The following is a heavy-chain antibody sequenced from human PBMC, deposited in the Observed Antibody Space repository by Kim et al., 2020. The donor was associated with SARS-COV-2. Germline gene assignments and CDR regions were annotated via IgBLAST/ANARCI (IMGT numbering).Heavy chain of an antibody. J-gene: IGHJ6*02. Sequence: YAQKFQRRVTIAEDDATSTAYMELSSLRSEDTAVYYCARRRRGHYYGMDVWGQGTTVTVSS. D-gene: IGHD3-16*01. CDR3: ARRRRGHYYGMDV. V-gene: IGHV1-69*01.